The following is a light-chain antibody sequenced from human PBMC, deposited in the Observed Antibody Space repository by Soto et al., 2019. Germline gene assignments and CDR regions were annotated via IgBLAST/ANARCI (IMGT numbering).Light chain of an antibody. Sequence: QSALTQPRSVSGSPGQSVTISCTGTSGDVGAYDRVSWYQHHPTKAPKLIIYEVSKRPSGVPDRFSGSKSGNTASLTVSGLQAEDEADYYCTSYAGSNNLVFAGGTQLTVL. CDR3: TSYAGSNNLV. J-gene: IGLJ3*02. V-gene: IGLV2-8*01. CDR1: SGDVGAYDR. CDR2: EVS.